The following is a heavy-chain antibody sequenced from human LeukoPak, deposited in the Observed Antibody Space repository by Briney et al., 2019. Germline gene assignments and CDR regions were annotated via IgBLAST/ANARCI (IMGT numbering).Heavy chain of an antibody. CDR3: ARALGYSDYYYYYMDV. D-gene: IGHD4-11*01. Sequence: SVKVSCEASGGTFSSYAISWVRQAPGQGLEWMGGIIPIFGTANYAQKFQGRVTITADKSTSTAYMELSSLRSEDTAVYYCARALGYSDYYYYYMDVWGKGTTVTISS. J-gene: IGHJ6*03. V-gene: IGHV1-69*06. CDR2: IIPIFGTA. CDR1: GGTFSSYA.